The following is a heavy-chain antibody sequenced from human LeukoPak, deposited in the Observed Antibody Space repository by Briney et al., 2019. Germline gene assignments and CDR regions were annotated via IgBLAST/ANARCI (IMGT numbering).Heavy chain of an antibody. CDR2: ISSSPIST. Sequence: GGSLRLSCAASGFTFSSYAMSWVRQAPGKGLEWVSGISSSPISTYYADSVKGRFTISRDNSKNTLYLQMNSLRAEDTAVYYCAELGITMIGGVWGKGTTVTVSS. CDR1: GFTFSSYA. J-gene: IGHJ6*04. V-gene: IGHV3-23*01. D-gene: IGHD3-10*02. CDR3: AELGITMIGGV.